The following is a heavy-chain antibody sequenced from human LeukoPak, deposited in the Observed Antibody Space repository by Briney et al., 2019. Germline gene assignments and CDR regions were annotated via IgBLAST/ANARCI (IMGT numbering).Heavy chain of an antibody. CDR3: ARDPTNSSGWYRTPYNWFDP. J-gene: IGHJ5*02. V-gene: IGHV1-2*02. D-gene: IGHD6-19*01. CDR2: INPNSGGA. CDR1: GYTFTGYY. Sequence: EASVKVSCKASGYTFTGYYMHWVRQAPGQGPEWLGWINPNSGGAHFAQNFQGRVTLTRDTSISTAYMELSRLRSDDTAVYYCARDPTNSSGWYRTPYNWFDPWGQGTLVTVSS.